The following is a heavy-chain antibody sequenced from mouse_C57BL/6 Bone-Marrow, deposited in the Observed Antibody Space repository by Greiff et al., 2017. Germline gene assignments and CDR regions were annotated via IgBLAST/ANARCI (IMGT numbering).Heavy chain of an antibody. CDR2: INYDGSST. V-gene: IGHV5-16*01. D-gene: IGHD4-1*01. J-gene: IGHJ1*03. Sequence: EVKVVESEGGLVQPGSSMKLSCTASGFTFSDYYMAWVRQVPEKGLEWVANINYDGSSTYYLDSLKSRFIISRDNAKNILYLQMSSLKSEDTATYYCARDRLGGWYFDVWGTGTTVTVSS. CDR3: ARDRLGGWYFDV. CDR1: GFTFSDYY.